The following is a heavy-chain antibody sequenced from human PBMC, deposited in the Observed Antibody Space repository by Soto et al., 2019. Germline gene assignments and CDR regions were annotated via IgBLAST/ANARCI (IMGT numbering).Heavy chain of an antibody. Sequence: SETLSLTCTVSGGSISSSSYYWGWIRQPPGKGLEWIGSIYYSGSTYYNPSLKSRVTISVDTSKNQFSLKLSSVTAADTAVYYCARELRFSRGAFDIWGQGTMVTVSS. CDR3: ARELRFSRGAFDI. J-gene: IGHJ3*02. CDR2: IYYSGST. CDR1: GGSISSSSYY. V-gene: IGHV4-39*02. D-gene: IGHD3-3*01.